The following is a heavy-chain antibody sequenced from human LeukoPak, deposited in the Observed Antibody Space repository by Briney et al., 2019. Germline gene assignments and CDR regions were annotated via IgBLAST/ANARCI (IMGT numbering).Heavy chain of an antibody. CDR2: ISSSSSYI. Sequence: GGSLRLSCAASGFTFSSYSMNWVRQAPGKGLEWVSSISSSSSYIYYADSVKGQFTISRDNAKNSLYLQMNSLRAEDTAVYYCARDTGYSYGMDYWGQGTLVTVSS. V-gene: IGHV3-21*01. D-gene: IGHD5-18*01. J-gene: IGHJ4*02. CDR1: GFTFSSYS. CDR3: ARDTGYSYGMDY.